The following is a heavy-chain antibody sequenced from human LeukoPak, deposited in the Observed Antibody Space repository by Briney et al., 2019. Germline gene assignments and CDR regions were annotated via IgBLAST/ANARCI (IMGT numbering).Heavy chain of an antibody. D-gene: IGHD1-26*01. Sequence: ASVKVSCKASGYTFTSYDINWVRQATGQGLEWMGWMNPNSGNTVYAQKFQGRVTITRNTSISTAYMELSSLRSEDTAVYYCARTKVGALTSWGQGTLVTVSS. CDR2: MNPNSGNT. CDR3: ARTKVGALTS. J-gene: IGHJ5*02. CDR1: GYTFTSYD. V-gene: IGHV1-8*03.